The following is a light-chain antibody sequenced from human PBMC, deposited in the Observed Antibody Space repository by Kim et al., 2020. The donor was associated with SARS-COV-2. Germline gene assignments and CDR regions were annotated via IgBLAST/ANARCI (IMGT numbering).Light chain of an antibody. CDR1: SPRSYY. V-gene: IGLV3-19*01. Sequence: SSELTQDPAVSVALGQTVRITCQGDSPRSYYASWYQQKPGQAPVLVIYGKNNRPSGIPDRFSGSSSGNTASLTITGAQAEDEADYYCNSRDSSGNHVFGT. CDR2: GKN. CDR3: NSRDSSGNHV. J-gene: IGLJ1*01.